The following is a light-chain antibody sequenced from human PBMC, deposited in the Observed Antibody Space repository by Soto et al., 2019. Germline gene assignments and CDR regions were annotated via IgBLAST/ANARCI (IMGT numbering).Light chain of an antibody. CDR3: QQYSKWPIT. J-gene: IGKJ5*01. V-gene: IGKV3-15*01. Sequence: IVMTQSPSTLSVSPGERATLSCRASQSVSSNLAWYQQKPGQAPRLLIYGASTRATGIPAGFSGSGSGTEFTLTISSLQSEDFAVYYCQQYSKWPITFGQGTRLEIK. CDR2: GAS. CDR1: QSVSSN.